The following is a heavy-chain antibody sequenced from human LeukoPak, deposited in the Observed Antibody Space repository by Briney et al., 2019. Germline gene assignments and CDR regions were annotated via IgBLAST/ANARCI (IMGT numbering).Heavy chain of an antibody. Sequence: GGSLRLSCAASGFTFSSYEMNWVRQAPGRGLEWVSSITSGSTYVFYTDSVKGRFTISRDNAKNSLYLQMNSPRAEDTAVYYCAKPWPLGELSELGYWGQGTLVTVSS. CDR1: GFTFSSYE. CDR2: ITSGSTYV. CDR3: AKPWPLGELSELGY. D-gene: IGHD3-16*02. J-gene: IGHJ4*02. V-gene: IGHV3-21*01.